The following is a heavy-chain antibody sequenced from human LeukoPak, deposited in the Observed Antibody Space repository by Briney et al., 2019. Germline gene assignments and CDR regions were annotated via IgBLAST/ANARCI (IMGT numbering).Heavy chain of an antibody. D-gene: IGHD6-19*01. J-gene: IGHJ5*02. CDR2: ISSSGSTI. CDR1: GFTFSNYE. V-gene: IGHV3-48*03. CDR3: ARDSSGWYHWFDP. Sequence: GGSLRLSCAASGFTFSNYEMNWVRQAPGKGLEWVSYISSSGSTIYYADSVRGRFTMSRDNAKNSLYLQMNSLRAEDTAVYYCARDSSGWYHWFDPWGQGTLVTVSS.